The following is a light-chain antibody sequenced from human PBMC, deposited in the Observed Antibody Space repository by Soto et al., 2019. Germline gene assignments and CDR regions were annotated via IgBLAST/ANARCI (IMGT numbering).Light chain of an antibody. J-gene: IGKJ4*01. CDR3: QQYDSSPLT. CDR1: QSVRSSH. CDR2: GAS. Sequence: EIMLKQSPGTLSLTRGERATLSCRASQSVRSSHLAWYQQTPGQAPRLLIYGASSRATGIPDRFSGSGSGTDFTLTISRLEPEDFAVFYCQQYDSSPLTFGGGTKVDIK. V-gene: IGKV3-20*01.